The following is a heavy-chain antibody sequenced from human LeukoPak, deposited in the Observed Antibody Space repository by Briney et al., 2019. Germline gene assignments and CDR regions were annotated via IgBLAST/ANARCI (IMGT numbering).Heavy chain of an antibody. CDR1: GGSISSYY. Sequence: SETLSLTCTVSGGSISSYYWSWIRQPPGKGLEWIGYIYYSGSTNYNPSLKSRVTISVDTSKNQFSLKLSSVNAADTAVYYCARDYYGSGSYFDYWGQGTLVTVSS. V-gene: IGHV4-59*08. J-gene: IGHJ4*02. CDR2: IYYSGST. CDR3: ARDYYGSGSYFDY. D-gene: IGHD3-10*01.